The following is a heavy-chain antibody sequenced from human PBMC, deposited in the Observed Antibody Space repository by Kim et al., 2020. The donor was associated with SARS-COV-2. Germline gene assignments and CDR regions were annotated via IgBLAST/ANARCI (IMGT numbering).Heavy chain of an antibody. J-gene: IGHJ5*02. Sequence: ASVKVSCKASGYTFTSYAMNWVRQAPGQGLEWMGWINTNTGNPTYAQGFTGRFVFSLDTSVSTAYLQISSLKAEDTAVYYCARVITISFGSGWDNWFDPWGQGTLVTVSS. V-gene: IGHV7-4-1*02. D-gene: IGHD6-19*01. CDR1: GYTFTSYA. CDR2: INTNTGNP. CDR3: ARVITISFGSGWDNWFDP.